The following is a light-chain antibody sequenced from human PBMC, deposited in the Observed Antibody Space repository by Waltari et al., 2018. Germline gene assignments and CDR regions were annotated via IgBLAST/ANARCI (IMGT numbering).Light chain of an antibody. CDR3: SSYAGSNNLV. CDR1: SMDVGGNTY. Sequence: QSALTQPPSASGSPGLSVTIPCTGTSMDVGGNTYVSWYQQHPGKAPKLMIYEVTKRPSGVPDRFSASKSGNTASLTVSGLQAEDEADYYCSSYAGSNNLVFGGGTKLTVL. J-gene: IGLJ2*01. V-gene: IGLV2-8*01. CDR2: EVT.